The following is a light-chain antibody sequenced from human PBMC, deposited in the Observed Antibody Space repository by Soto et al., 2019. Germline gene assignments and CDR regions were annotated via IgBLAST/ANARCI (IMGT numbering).Light chain of an antibody. V-gene: IGKV3-15*01. CDR3: QQYNNWPPTWT. CDR1: QSVRSS. J-gene: IGKJ1*01. Sequence: EIVMTQSPATLSVSPGERAALSCRASQSVRSSLAWYQQRPGQAPRLLIYGASTRATGIPARFSGGGSGTEFTLTMSSLQSEDFAVYYCQQYNNWPPTWTFGEGTKVDIK. CDR2: GAS.